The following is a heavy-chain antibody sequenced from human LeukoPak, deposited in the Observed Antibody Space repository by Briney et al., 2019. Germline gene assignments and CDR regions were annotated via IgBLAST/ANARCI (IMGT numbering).Heavy chain of an antibody. J-gene: IGHJ5*02. D-gene: IGHD3-22*01. CDR2: ISSSGSTI. Sequence: GGSLRLSCAASGFTFSDYYMSWIRQAPGKGLEWVSYISSSGSTIYYADSVKGRFTTSRDNAKNSLYLQMNSLRAEDTAVYYCARDPQYYYDSSGYYLSWFDPWGQGTLVTVSS. V-gene: IGHV3-11*01. CDR1: GFTFSDYY. CDR3: ARDPQYYYDSSGYYLSWFDP.